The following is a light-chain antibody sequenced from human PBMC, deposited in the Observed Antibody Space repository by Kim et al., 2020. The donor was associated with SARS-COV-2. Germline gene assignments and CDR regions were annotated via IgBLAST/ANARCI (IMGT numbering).Light chain of an antibody. CDR2: GNT. CDR1: SSNIGAGYD. CDR3: QSYDHSLSDV. Sequence: QSVLTQPPSVSGAPGQRVIISCTGSSSNIGAGYDVHWYQQLPGTAPKRLIYGNTNRPSGVPDRFSGSRSGTSASLAITGLQAEDEAHYYCQSYDHSLSDVFGTGTKVTVL. J-gene: IGLJ1*01. V-gene: IGLV1-40*01.